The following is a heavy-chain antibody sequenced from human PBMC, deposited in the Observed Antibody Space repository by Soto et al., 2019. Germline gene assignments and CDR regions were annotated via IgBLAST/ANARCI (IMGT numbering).Heavy chain of an antibody. Sequence: QVQLQESGPGLVKPSQTLSLTCTVSGGSISSGGYYWSWIRQHPGKGLEWIGYIYYSGSTYYNPSLRSRVTRSVATSKSQFSLRLSSVTAADTAVYYCARVAATIGVGGYSSGLFDYWGQGTLVTVSS. J-gene: IGHJ4*02. V-gene: IGHV4-31*03. CDR3: ARVAATIGVGGYSSGLFDY. CDR1: GGSISSGGYY. D-gene: IGHD5-18*01. CDR2: IYYSGST.